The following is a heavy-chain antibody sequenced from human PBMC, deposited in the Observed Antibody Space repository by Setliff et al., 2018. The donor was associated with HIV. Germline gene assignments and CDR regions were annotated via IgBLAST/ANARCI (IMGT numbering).Heavy chain of an antibody. CDR3: TKGRLGQADY. D-gene: IGHD4-17*01. V-gene: IGHV4-59*01. CDR2: LYYSGNT. J-gene: IGHJ4*02. CDR1: GGSISSYY. Sequence: PSETLSLTCTVSGGSISSYYWSWIRQSPGKGLEWVGYLYYSGNTNYNPSLKNRVTISEDTSKNQISLKMTSVTAADTAVYFCTKGRLGQADYWGQGTLVTVSS.